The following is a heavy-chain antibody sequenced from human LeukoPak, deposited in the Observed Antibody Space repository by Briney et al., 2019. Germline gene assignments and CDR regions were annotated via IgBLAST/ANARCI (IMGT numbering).Heavy chain of an antibody. CDR1: GFTFSAYS. Sequence: GGSLRLSCAASGFTFSAYSMNWVRQAPGKGLDWVSYISSRSFTIYYADSVKGRFTISRDNAKNSLYLEMNSLRDEHTAVYYCARSVIAVAGYDAFDIWGQGTVVTVSS. D-gene: IGHD6-19*01. CDR3: ARSVIAVAGYDAFDI. V-gene: IGHV3-48*02. CDR2: ISSRSFTI. J-gene: IGHJ3*02.